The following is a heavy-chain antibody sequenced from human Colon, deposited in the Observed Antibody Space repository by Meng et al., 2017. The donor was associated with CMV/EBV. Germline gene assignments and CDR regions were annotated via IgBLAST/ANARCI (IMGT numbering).Heavy chain of an antibody. CDR3: ARVFNWNNFFFYAMDV. J-gene: IGHJ6*02. CDR1: GYRFRDYS. Sequence: ASVKVSCKASGYRFRDYSITWVRQAPGQGLEWVGWITAHNGKTEYEKKFQDRVTTTIDTSTSIAYMELRSLRSDDTAVYFCARVFNWNNFFFYAMDVWGQGTTVTVSS. D-gene: IGHD1-20*01. V-gene: IGHV1-18*01. CDR2: ITAHNGKT.